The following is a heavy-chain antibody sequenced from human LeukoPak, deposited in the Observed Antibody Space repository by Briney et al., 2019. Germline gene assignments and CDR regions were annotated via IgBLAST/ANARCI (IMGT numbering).Heavy chain of an antibody. CDR3: ARVRFGSYYYSMDV. J-gene: IGHJ6*03. CDR1: GGSISSSSYY. Sequence: SETLSLTCTVSGGSISSSSYYWGWIRQPPGTGLEWIGNIYYSGSTYYNPSLKSRVTISVDTSKNQFSLKLTSVTAADTAVYYCARVRFGSYYYSMDVWGKGTTVTVSS. CDR2: IYYSGST. V-gene: IGHV4-39*07. D-gene: IGHD3-16*01.